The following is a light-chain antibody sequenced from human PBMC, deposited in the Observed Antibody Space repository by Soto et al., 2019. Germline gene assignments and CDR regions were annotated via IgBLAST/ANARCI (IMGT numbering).Light chain of an antibody. CDR3: QSFDGSLSAHVL. CDR1: SSNIGTGYD. CDR2: ANN. V-gene: IGLV1-40*01. Sequence: QSVLTQPPSVSGAPGQRVTISCTGSSSNIGTGYDVHWYQQLPGTAPKLLIYANNIRPSGVPDRFSGSRSGTSASLGITGLQAEDEADYFCQSFDGSLSAHVLFGGGTKVTVL. J-gene: IGLJ2*01.